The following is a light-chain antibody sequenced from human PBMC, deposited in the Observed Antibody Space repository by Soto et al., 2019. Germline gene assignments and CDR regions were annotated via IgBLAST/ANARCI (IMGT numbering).Light chain of an antibody. CDR2: GTS. Sequence: ETVLTQSPGTLSLSPGERATLSCRASQTVSSTYLAWYQQKPGQAPRLLIYGTSSRATGIPDRFSGSGSGKDFTLTISRLEPEEFAVYYCQQYASSLWTFGQGTKVEIK. V-gene: IGKV3-20*01. J-gene: IGKJ1*01. CDR1: QTVSSTY. CDR3: QQYASSLWT.